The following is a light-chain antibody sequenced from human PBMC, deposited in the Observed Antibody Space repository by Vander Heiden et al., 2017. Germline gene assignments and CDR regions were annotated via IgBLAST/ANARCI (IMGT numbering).Light chain of an antibody. CDR1: QSVSSSY. CDR2: GAS. J-gene: IGKJ1*01. V-gene: IGKV3-20*01. CDR3: QQYGSSQWT. Sequence: ELVLTQSPGTLSLSPGERATLSCRASQSVSSSYLAWYQQKPGQNPRLLIYGASSRATGIPDRFSGSGSGTDVTLTISRLEHEDVAGYYCQQYGSSQWTFGQGTKVEIK.